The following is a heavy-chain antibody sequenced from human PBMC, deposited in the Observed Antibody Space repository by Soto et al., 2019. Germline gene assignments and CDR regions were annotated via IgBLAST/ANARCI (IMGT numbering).Heavy chain of an antibody. D-gene: IGHD3-3*01. V-gene: IGHV3-23*01. J-gene: IGHJ3*02. CDR3: ATDQGRGLRFLEWLQGPFDI. CDR2: FSGSGGST. Sequence: GGSLRLSCAASGFTFSSYAMSWVRQAPGKGLEWVSAFSGSGGSTYYADSVKGRFNISRDNSKNTLYLQMNSLRAEDTAVYYCATDQGRGLRFLEWLQGPFDIWCQGKIVTVSS. CDR1: GFTFSSYA.